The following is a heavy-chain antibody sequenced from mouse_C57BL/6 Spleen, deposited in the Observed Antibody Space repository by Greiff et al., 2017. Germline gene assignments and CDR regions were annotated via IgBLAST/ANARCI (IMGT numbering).Heavy chain of an antibody. Sequence: VQLQQSGPELVKPGASVKISCKASGYTFTDYYMNWVKQSHGKSLEWIGDINPNNGGTSYNQKFKGKATLTVDKSSSTAYMELRSLTSEDSAVYYCARDGGGSWYFDVWGTGTTVTVSS. V-gene: IGHV1-26*01. CDR1: GYTFTDYY. D-gene: IGHD1-1*02. J-gene: IGHJ1*03. CDR3: ARDGGGSWYFDV. CDR2: INPNNGGT.